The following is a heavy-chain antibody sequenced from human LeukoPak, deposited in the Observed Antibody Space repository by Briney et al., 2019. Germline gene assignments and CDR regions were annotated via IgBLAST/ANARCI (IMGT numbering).Heavy chain of an antibody. CDR2: INPNSGGT. V-gene: IGHV1-2*02. CDR1: GYTFTGYY. J-gene: IGHJ4*02. D-gene: IGHD2-21*02. Sequence: GASVKVSCKASGYTFTGYYMHWVRQAPGQGLEWVGWINPNSGGTNYAQKFQGRVTMTRDTSISTAYMELSRLRSDDTAAYYCARTVAVTTTLGYWGQGTLVTVSS. CDR3: ARTVAVTTTLGY.